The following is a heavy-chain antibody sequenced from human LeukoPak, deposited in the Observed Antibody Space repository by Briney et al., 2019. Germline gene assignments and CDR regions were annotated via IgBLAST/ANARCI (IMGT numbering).Heavy chain of an antibody. CDR2: IYYTGSS. D-gene: IGHD6-13*01. CDR3: VRPTSSWYDPFDY. CDR1: GGSVCGTTYY. Sequence: SETLSLTCTVSGGSVCGTTYYWGWIRQPPGKGLEWIGSIYYTGSSYYNPSLNTRVTISVDTSKNQFSLRLSSVTAADTAVYYCVRPTSSWYDPFDYWGQGTLVTVSS. V-gene: IGHV4-39*01. J-gene: IGHJ4*02.